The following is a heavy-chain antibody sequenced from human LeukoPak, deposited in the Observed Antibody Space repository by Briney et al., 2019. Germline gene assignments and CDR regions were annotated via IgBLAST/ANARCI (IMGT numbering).Heavy chain of an antibody. CDR1: GGTFSSYA. Sequence: ASVKVSCKASGGTFSSYAISWVRQAPGQGLEWMGGIIPIFGTANYAQKFQGRVTITADESTSTAYMELSSLRSEDTAVYYCARDFDGGSPDYYYYYMDVWGKGTTVTVSS. J-gene: IGHJ6*03. D-gene: IGHD2-15*01. CDR2: IIPIFGTA. V-gene: IGHV1-69*13. CDR3: ARDFDGGSPDYYYYYMDV.